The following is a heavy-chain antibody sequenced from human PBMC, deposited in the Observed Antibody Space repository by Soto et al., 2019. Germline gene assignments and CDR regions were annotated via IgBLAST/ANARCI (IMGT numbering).Heavy chain of an antibody. CDR3: PNCPCVDTGVRV. D-gene: IGHD5-18*01. CDR2: IGTNDTTYAT. CDR1: WFTFSDYA. Sequence: EVQLVESGGGLARPGGALRLSFVASWFTFSDYAIHWVRQASGKGLEWFGRIGTNDTTYATGYEASVKGRFSVSRDDSKNTAYLPMNSLKGEDAAVYFCPNCPCVDTGVRVWGQGTTVAVS. J-gene: IGHJ6*02. V-gene: IGHV3-73*02.